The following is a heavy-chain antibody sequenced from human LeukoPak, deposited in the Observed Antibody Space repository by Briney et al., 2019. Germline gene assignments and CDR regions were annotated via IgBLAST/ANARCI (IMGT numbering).Heavy chain of an antibody. D-gene: IGHD6-25*01. J-gene: IGHJ3*02. Sequence: GGSLRLSCSASGFTFSSYAMHWVRQAPGKGLEYVSAISSNGGSTYYADSVKGRFTISRDNSKNTLYLQMNSLRAEDTAVYYCAAARDLGDAFDIWGQGTMVTVSS. CDR3: AAARDLGDAFDI. CDR1: GFTFSSYA. V-gene: IGHV3-64*04. CDR2: ISSNGGST.